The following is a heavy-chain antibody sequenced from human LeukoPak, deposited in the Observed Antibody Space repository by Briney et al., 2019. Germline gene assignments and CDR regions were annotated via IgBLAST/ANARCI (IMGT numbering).Heavy chain of an antibody. Sequence: ASVKVSCKASGYTFTGYYMHWVRQAPGQGLEWMRWINPNSGGTNYAQKFQGRVTMTRDTSISTAYMELSRLRSDDTAVYYCARGYCSGGSCYNWFDPWGQGTLVTVSS. CDR2: INPNSGGT. J-gene: IGHJ5*02. V-gene: IGHV1-2*02. D-gene: IGHD2-15*01. CDR3: ARGYCSGGSCYNWFDP. CDR1: GYTFTGYY.